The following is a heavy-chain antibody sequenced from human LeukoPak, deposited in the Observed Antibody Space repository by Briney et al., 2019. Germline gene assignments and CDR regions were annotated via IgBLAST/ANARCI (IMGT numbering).Heavy chain of an antibody. CDR3: ASHGITVRSGVDY. Sequence: GSSVKVSCKASGGTFSSYAISWVRQAPGQGLEWMGRIIPSLGIANYAQKFQGRVTITADKSTSTAYMELSSLRSEDTAVYYCASHGITVRSGVDYWGQGTLVTVSS. CDR2: IIPSLGIA. V-gene: IGHV1-69*04. J-gene: IGHJ4*02. CDR1: GGTFSSYA. D-gene: IGHD1-14*01.